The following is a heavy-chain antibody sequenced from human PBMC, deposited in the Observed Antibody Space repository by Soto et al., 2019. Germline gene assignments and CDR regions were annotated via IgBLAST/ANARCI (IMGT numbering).Heavy chain of an antibody. Sequence: QVQLVQSGAEEKKPGASVKVSCKASGYTFTSYGMHWVRQAPGQRLEWMGWINAGNGNTKYAQKFQGRVTTTSDTSASTACMEPGGFSSAATAVYYCASGSVGYVWFDPWGKGTQVTVSS. D-gene: IGHD5-12*01. CDR3: ASGSVGYVWFDP. CDR2: INAGNGNT. J-gene: IGHJ5*02. CDR1: GYTFTSYG. V-gene: IGHV1-3*05.